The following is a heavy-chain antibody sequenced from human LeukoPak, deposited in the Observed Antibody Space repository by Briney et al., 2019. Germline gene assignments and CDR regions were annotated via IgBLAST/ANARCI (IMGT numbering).Heavy chain of an antibody. J-gene: IGHJ4*02. D-gene: IGHD5-12*01. CDR1: RFTFSSYG. Sequence: GGSLRLSCVGSRFTFSSYGMHWVRQAPGEGLEWVAFIRYDGSNSYYIDSVKGRFTISRDNSKNTLYLQMNSLRAEDTAVYYCAKDQWIEQMLGSPCDYWGQGTLVTVSS. CDR2: IRYDGSNS. V-gene: IGHV3-30*02. CDR3: AKDQWIEQMLGSPCDY.